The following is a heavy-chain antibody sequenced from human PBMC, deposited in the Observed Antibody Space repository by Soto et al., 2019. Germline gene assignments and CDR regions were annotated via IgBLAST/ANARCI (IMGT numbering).Heavy chain of an antibody. Sequence: EVQLLESGGGLVQPGGSLRLSCAASGFTFSSYAMTWVRQAPGKGLEWVSAIRCRGGGTYYADSVKGRFTISRDNSKNTLYLQMNSLRAEDTAVYYCATPIGKEHCSGGACYSGGDYWGQGALVTVSS. CDR2: IRCRGGGT. J-gene: IGHJ4*02. CDR3: ATPIGKEHCSGGACYSGGDY. CDR1: GFTFSSYA. V-gene: IGHV3-23*01. D-gene: IGHD2-15*01.